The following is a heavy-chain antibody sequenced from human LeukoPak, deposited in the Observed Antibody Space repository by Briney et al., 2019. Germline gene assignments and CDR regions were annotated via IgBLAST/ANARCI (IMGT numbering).Heavy chain of an antibody. J-gene: IGHJ4*02. CDR1: GFTFSDYA. Sequence: GGSLRLSCGASGFTFSDYAMSWVRQAPGKGLEWVSGINDNGSTRFYAASVKGRFTSSRDNPKNTLYLQMIGLRVEDTAVYYCAKDLQTWPRFPDYWGRGTLVTVPS. V-gene: IGHV3-23*01. CDR2: INDNGSTR. CDR3: AKDLQTWPRFPDY. D-gene: IGHD5-12*01.